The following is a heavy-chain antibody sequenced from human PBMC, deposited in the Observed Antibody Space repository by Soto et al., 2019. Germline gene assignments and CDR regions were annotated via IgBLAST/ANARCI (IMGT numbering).Heavy chain of an antibody. D-gene: IGHD6-13*01. J-gene: IGHJ6*02. CDR3: ANHEAADTFSDYYGMYV. CDR1: GFTFSSYS. Sequence: GGSLRLSCAASGFTFSSYSMNWVRQAPGKGLERVSSISTSSDYIYYADSVKGRFTISRDNAKNSLYLQMNSLRAEDTAVYYCANHEAADTFSDYYGMYVWGQGTTVTVSS. V-gene: IGHV3-21*01. CDR2: ISTSSDYI.